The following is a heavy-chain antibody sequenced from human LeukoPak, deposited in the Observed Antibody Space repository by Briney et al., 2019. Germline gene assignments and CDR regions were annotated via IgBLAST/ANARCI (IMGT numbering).Heavy chain of an antibody. D-gene: IGHD1-1*01. V-gene: IGHV3-11*06. CDR2: ISSSDDFS. CDR1: GITFSDYY. CDR3: VRDSEIRTISYFEN. Sequence: NTGGSLRLSCAASGITFSDYYMSWVRQAPGKGLEWVSYISSSDDFSYYADFVRGRFTISRDNSRNSLFLQMTSLRVEDTAVYYCVRDSEIRTISYFENWGQGTLVTVSS. J-gene: IGHJ4*02.